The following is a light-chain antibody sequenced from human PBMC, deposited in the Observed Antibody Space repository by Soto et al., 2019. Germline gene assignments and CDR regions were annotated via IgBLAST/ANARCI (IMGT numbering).Light chain of an antibody. V-gene: IGKV3-11*01. CDR3: QQRSNWPLN. J-gene: IGKJ3*01. CDR1: QSVNSY. Sequence: ELVLTQSPATLSLSPGERATLSFRASQSVNSYLAWSQQTPGQAPRLLIYDASNSATGIPARFSGSGSGTDFTLTISSLEPEDFAVYYCQQRSNWPLNFGRGTKVDIK. CDR2: DAS.